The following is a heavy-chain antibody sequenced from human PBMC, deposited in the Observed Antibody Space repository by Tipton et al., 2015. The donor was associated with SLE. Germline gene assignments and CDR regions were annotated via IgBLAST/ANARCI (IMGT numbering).Heavy chain of an antibody. J-gene: IGHJ5*02. V-gene: IGHV4-39*07. CDR1: GGSISSSSYY. CDR3: ARRSPRADYDNWFDP. Sequence: TLSLTCTVSGGSISSSSYYWGWIRQPPGKGLEWIASIYYTGSTYYNLSLRSRVTISVDTSRNQFSLKLSSVTAADTAIYYCARRSPRADYDNWFDPWGQGMLVTVSS. CDR2: IYYTGST. D-gene: IGHD4-17*01.